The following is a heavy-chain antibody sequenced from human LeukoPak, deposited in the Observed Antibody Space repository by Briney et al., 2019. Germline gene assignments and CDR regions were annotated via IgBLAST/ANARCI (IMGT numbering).Heavy chain of an antibody. CDR2: IYTSGST. Sequence: PSETLSLTCTVSGGSISSGSYYWSWIRQPAGKGLEWIGRIYTSGSTNYNPSLKSRVTISVDTSKNQFSLKLSSVTAADTAVYYSAREGPITMIVFSKGAFDIWGQGTMVTVSS. CDR1: GGSISSGSYY. D-gene: IGHD3-22*01. J-gene: IGHJ3*02. CDR3: AREGPITMIVFSKGAFDI. V-gene: IGHV4-61*02.